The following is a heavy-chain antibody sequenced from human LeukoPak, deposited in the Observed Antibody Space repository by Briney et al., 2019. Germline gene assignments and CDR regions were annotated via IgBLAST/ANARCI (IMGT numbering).Heavy chain of an antibody. CDR3: ARASRDRYYFYGGAFDY. J-gene: IGHJ4*02. Sequence: GGSLRLSCAASGFTFSSYGMHWVRQAPGKGLEWVAIISYDGSNEYYADSVKGRFTISRDNSKNTLYLQMNSLRAADTAVYYCARASRDRYYFYGGAFDYWSQGTLVTVSS. D-gene: IGHD3-10*01. CDR2: ISYDGSNE. V-gene: IGHV3-30*19. CDR1: GFTFSSYG.